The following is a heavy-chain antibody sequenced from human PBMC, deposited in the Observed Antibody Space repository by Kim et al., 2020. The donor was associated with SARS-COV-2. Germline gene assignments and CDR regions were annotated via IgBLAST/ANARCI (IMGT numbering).Heavy chain of an antibody. D-gene: IGHD5-18*01. CDR1: GGTFSSYA. Sequence: SVKVSCKASGGTFSSYAISWVRQAPGQGLEWMGGIIPIFGTANYAQKFQGRVTSTADESTSTAYMELSSLRSEDTAVYYCARGGYSYGPGAYWGQGTLVTVSS. J-gene: IGHJ4*02. V-gene: IGHV1-69*13. CDR3: ARGGYSYGPGAY. CDR2: IIPIFGTA.